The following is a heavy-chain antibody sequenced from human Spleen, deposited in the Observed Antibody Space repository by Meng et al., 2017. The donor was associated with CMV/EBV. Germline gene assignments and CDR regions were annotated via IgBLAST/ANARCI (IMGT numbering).Heavy chain of an antibody. CDR3: ARGGLGYFDY. Sequence: GSLRLSCAVSGFSIRAGYYWGWIRQPPGKGLEWIGYIYYSGSTNHNPSFKSRVTISLDTSKNQFSLKLSSVTAADTAVYYCARGGLGYFDYWGQGTLVTVSS. CDR1: GFSIRAGYY. CDR2: IYYSGST. J-gene: IGHJ4*02. D-gene: IGHD5/OR15-5a*01. V-gene: IGHV4-61*08.